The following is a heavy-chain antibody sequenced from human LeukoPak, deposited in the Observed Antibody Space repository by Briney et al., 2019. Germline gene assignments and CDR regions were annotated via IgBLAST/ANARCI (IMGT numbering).Heavy chain of an antibody. CDR2: INPSGGST. D-gene: IGHD2-2*01. CDR1: GYTFTIYY. CDR3: ARGYLSDIVVVPAAFDY. V-gene: IGHV1-46*01. J-gene: IGHJ4*02. Sequence: ASVKVSCTASGYTFTIYYMHWVRQAPGQGLEWMGIINPSGGSTSYAQKFQGRVTMTRDTSTSTVYMELSSLRSEDTAVYYCARGYLSDIVVVPAAFDYWGQGTLVTVSS.